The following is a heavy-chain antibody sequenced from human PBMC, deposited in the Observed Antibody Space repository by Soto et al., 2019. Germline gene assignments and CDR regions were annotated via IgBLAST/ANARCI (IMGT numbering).Heavy chain of an antibody. Sequence: GASVKVSWKASGYTFTSYYMHLVRQAPGQGLEWMGIINPSGGSTSYAQKFQGRVTMTRDTSTSTVYMELSSLRSEGTAVYNCGIDYVPAAKNYYDDYMDVWGKGTTVTVPS. CDR1: GYTFTSYY. CDR3: GIDYVPAAKNYYDDYMDV. D-gene: IGHD2-2*01. J-gene: IGHJ6*03. CDR2: INPSGGST. V-gene: IGHV1-46*03.